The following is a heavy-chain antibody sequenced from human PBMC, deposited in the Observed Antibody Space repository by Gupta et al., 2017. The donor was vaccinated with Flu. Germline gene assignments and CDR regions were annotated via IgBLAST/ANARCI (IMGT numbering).Heavy chain of an antibody. V-gene: IGHV3-30*01. CDR1: GFTFTPFA. J-gene: IGHJ4*02. CDR3: ARPGQPSYGFYYFQY. CDR2: ISYDGSNN. Sequence: QVQLVESGGGVVQPGRSVRLSCAASGFTFTPFALHWVRRAPGRGLEWVAGISYDGSNNYYADSVKGRVTISRDNARNTLDLQMNSLRSDDTAVYYCARPGQPSYGFYYFQYWGQGTLVTVSS. D-gene: IGHD2-2*03.